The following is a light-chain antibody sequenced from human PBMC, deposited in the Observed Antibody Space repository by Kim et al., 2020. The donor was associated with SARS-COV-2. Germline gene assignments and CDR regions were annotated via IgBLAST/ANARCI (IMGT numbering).Light chain of an antibody. CDR2: LGS. V-gene: IGKV2-28*01. CDR1: QSLLHSNGYNY. CDR3: MQALQTPA. J-gene: IGKJ4*01. Sequence: DIVMTQSPLSLAVTPGEPASIYCRSSQSLLHSNGYNYLDWYLQKPGQSPQLLIYLGSNRASGVPDRFSGSGSGTDFTLKISRVEAEDVGVYYCMQALQTPAFGGGTKVDIK.